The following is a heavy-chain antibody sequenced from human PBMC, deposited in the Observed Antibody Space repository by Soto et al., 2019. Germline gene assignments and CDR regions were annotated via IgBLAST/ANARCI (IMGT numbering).Heavy chain of an antibody. D-gene: IGHD4-17*01. Sequence: ASVKVSCKASGYTFTSYGISWVRQAPGQGLEWMGWISAYNGNTNYAQKLQGRVTMTTDTSTSTAYMELRSLRSDDTAVYCCARGWGEYYDYGDYGGRVFVIGGKGTMVTVSS. CDR2: ISAYNGNT. CDR1: GYTFTSYG. CDR3: ARGWGEYYDYGDYGGRVFVI. V-gene: IGHV1-18*01. J-gene: IGHJ3*02.